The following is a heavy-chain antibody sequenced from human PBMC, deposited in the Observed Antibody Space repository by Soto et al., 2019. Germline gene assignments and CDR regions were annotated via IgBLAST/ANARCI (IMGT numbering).Heavy chain of an antibody. CDR3: AKEPVGPDWYFDL. CDR1: GFTFSRYA. Sequence: GGSLRLSCAASGFTFSRYAMSWVRQAPGKGLEWVSAISGSGGSTHYADSVKGRFTVSRDNSKNTLYLQMNSLRAEDTAVYNCAKEPVGPDWYFDLWGRGTLVTVSS. J-gene: IGHJ2*01. V-gene: IGHV3-23*01. CDR2: ISGSGGST.